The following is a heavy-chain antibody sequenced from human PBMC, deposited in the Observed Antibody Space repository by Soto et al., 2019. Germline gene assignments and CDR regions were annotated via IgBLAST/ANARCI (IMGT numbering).Heavy chain of an antibody. V-gene: IGHV4-39*01. CDR2: IYYSGSA. CDR3: ARHEQGPAFDP. J-gene: IGHJ5*02. D-gene: IGHD6-13*01. CDR1: GCSLSSSGYY. Sequence: QVQLQESGPGLVKHSETLSLTCTVSGCSLSSSGYYWAWIRQSPEKGLEWIASIYYSGSAYYTPSLKSRLTFSVDTSKNQFSLKLVSVTVAGTAVYYGARHEQGPAFDPWGQGTLVTVSS.